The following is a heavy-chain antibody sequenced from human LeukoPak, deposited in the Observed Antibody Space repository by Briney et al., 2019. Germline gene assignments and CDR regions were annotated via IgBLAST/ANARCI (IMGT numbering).Heavy chain of an antibody. CDR1: GFTISSYW. CDR2: IKQDGVEK. D-gene: IGHD2-15*01. J-gene: IGHJ5*02. CDR3: ARISQRSFDP. Sequence: GGSLRLSCAASGFTISSYWMSWVRQAPGKGLEWVANIKQDGVEKFYMDSVEGRFTISRDNAKNSLYLQMNSLRAEDTAVYYCARISQRSFDPCGQGTLVTVSS. V-gene: IGHV3-7*05.